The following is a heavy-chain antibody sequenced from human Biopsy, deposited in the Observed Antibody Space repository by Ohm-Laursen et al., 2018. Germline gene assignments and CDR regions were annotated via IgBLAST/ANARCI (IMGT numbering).Heavy chain of an antibody. CDR3: ARDWGGDYGGNIDYYYFYGMDV. CDR2: ISRSGSII. V-gene: IGHV3-11*01. Sequence: GSLRLSCTASGFTFSDYYMSWVRQAPGQGLEWLSYISRSGSIIDYAGSVKGRFTISRDNAQNTLYPQMNSLRADDTAVYYCARDWGGDYGGNIDYYYFYGMDVWGQGTTVTVSS. D-gene: IGHD4-23*01. J-gene: IGHJ6*02. CDR1: GFTFSDYY.